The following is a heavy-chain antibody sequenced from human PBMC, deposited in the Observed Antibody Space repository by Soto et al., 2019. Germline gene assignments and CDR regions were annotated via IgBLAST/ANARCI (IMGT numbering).Heavy chain of an antibody. Sequence: SETLSVTCTVSLASFSSTDYYWVWIRQPPGQGLEWMGSIYHSGSTFYNPSLQRRVTMSVDTSVKQFSLRLKPVTAADTGVYYCARLRGGIIGPSDYWGQGTPVTVSS. D-gene: IGHD3-10*01. V-gene: IGHV4-39*01. CDR1: LASFSSTDYY. CDR3: ARLRGGIIGPSDY. CDR2: IYHSGST. J-gene: IGHJ4*02.